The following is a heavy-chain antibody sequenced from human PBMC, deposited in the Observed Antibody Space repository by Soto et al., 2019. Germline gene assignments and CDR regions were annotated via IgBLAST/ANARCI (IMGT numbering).Heavy chain of an antibody. CDR1: GGSITSGGFY. J-gene: IGHJ5*02. V-gene: IGHV4-31*03. CDR2: IFHSGRT. CDR3: VRGGRAGKWFEP. Sequence: QVQLQESGPGLVKPSQTLSLTCSVSGGSITSGGFYWSWIRQHPEKGLEWIAYIFHSGRTDFNPSLKGRIIISADTSKNQFSLKLTSVTAAETAVYCCVRGGRAGKWFEPGGQGTLVTVSS. D-gene: IGHD6-13*01.